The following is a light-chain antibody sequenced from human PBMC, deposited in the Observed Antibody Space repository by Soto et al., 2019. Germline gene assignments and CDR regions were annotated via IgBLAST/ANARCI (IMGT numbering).Light chain of an antibody. CDR2: EVI. CDR1: SSDVGGYNF. V-gene: IGLV2-14*01. J-gene: IGLJ1*01. Sequence: QSVLTQPASVSGSPGPSITISCTGPSSDVGGYNFVSWYQHHPGTPPKLIIYEVIHRPSGVSNRFSGSKSAITASLTISGLQVEDEADYFCSSYSSTTTREVFGTGTKVTVL. CDR3: SSYSSTTTREV.